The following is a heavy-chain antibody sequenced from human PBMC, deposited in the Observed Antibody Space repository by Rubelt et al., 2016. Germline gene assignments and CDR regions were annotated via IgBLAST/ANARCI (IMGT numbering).Heavy chain of an antibody. V-gene: IGHV4-34*01. CDR3: ARFASGKASHFDF. Sequence: QVQLHQWGAGLLKPSETLSLTCAVYGGSFSGYYWSWIRQPPGKGLEWIGEIHHSGSTNYNPSLKSRVTISVDKAKNQFSLKVTSVTAADTAVYYCARFASGKASHFDFWGQGTLVTVSS. CDR2: IHHSGST. CDR1: GGSFSGYY. J-gene: IGHJ4*02. D-gene: IGHD3-10*01.